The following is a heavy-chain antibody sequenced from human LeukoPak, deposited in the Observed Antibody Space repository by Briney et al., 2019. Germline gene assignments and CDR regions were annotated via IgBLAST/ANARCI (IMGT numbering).Heavy chain of an antibody. V-gene: IGHV4-59*01. D-gene: IGHD3-10*01. J-gene: IGHJ5*02. CDR3: ARDTTAGSGDNWFDP. CDR2: IYYSGST. Sequence: SETLSLTCTVSGGSISSYYWSWIRQPPGKGLEWIGYIYYSGSTNYNPSLKSRVTISVDTSKNQFSLKLSSVTAADTAVYHCARDTTAGSGDNWFDPWGQGTLVTVSS. CDR1: GGSISSYY.